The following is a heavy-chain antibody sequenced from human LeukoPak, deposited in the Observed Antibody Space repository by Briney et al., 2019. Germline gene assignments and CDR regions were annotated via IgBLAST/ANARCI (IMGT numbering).Heavy chain of an antibody. CDR1: GFTFSSFG. D-gene: IGHD1-26*01. J-gene: IGHJ4*02. CDR2: ISGGGSST. V-gene: IGHV3-23*01. Sequence: PGGSLRLSCAASGFTFSSFGMSWVRQAPGKGLEYVSAISGGGSSTYYADSVKGRFTISRDNSKNTLYLQMNSLRAEDTAVYYCTREVGSFDYWGQGTLVTVSS. CDR3: TREVGSFDY.